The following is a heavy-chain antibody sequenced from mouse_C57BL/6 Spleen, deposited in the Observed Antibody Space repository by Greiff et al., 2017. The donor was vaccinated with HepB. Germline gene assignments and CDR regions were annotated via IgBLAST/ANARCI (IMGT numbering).Heavy chain of an antibody. D-gene: IGHD1-1*01. J-gene: IGHJ3*01. CDR3: TSATERGCAY. Sequence: VQLKESGAELVRPGASVKLSCTASGFNIKDDYMHWVKQRPEQGLEWIGWIDPENGDTEYASKFQGKATITADTSSNTAYLQLSSLTSEDTAVYYCTSATERGCAYWGQGTLVTVSA. CDR1: GFNIKDDY. V-gene: IGHV14-4*01. CDR2: IDPENGDT.